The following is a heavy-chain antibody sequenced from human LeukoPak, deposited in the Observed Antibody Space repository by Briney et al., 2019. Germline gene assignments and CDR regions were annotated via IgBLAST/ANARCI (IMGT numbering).Heavy chain of an antibody. J-gene: IGHJ4*02. Sequence: SETLSLTCSVSGGSITSYYWSWIRQPPGKGLEYMGYIYYSGSTDYNPSLKSRITISVDTSKNQFSLKLSSVTAADTAVYYCARHYYDTSGYYYSDYWGQGTLVTVSS. CDR1: GGSITSYY. CDR3: ARHYYDTSGYYYSDY. D-gene: IGHD3-22*01. CDR2: IYYSGST. V-gene: IGHV4-59*08.